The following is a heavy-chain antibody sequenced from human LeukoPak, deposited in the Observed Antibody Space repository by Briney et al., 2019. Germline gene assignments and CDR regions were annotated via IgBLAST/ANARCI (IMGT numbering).Heavy chain of an antibody. CDR1: GDSVSSGNYF. V-gene: IGHV4-39*01. CDR3: ARLSKGRYFDYIFDY. CDR2: INYLGST. J-gene: IGHJ4*02. D-gene: IGHD3-9*01. Sequence: TSETLSLTCSVSGDSVSSGNYFWGWIRQPPGKGLGWIGNINYLGSTAYNPSLKSRVTMSVDTSKNQFSLKMPSVTAADTAVYYCARLSKGRYFDYIFDYWGQGTLVTVSS.